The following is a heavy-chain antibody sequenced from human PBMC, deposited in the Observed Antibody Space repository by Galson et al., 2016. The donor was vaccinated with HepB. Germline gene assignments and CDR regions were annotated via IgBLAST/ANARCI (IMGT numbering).Heavy chain of an antibody. CDR2: IDPSDSYV. J-gene: IGHJ3*01. CDR1: GFSFTSFW. Sequence: QSGAEVKKPGESLRISCKGSGFSFTSFWISWVRQMPGKGLEWMGRIDPSDSYVKYSPSFRGHVSFSADRTSSTVYLQLSSLKASDTAMYYCARPFVLVPVAGNSYDNDAFDLWGQGTMVTVSS. CDR3: ARPFVLVPVAGNSYDNDAFDL. V-gene: IGHV5-10-1*01. D-gene: IGHD2-2*01.